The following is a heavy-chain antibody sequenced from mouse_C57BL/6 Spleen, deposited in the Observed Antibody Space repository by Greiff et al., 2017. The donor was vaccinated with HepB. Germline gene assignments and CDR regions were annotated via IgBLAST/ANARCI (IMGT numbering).Heavy chain of an antibody. J-gene: IGHJ4*01. CDR2: INPSRGNT. V-gene: IGHV1-4*01. CDR1: GYTFTSYT. CDR3: ARRSYGSSPYAMDD. D-gene: IGHD1-1*01. Sequence: VQLQQSGAELARPGASVKMSCKASGYTFTSYTMHWVKQRPGQGLEWIGYINPSRGNTKYNQKFQDKAKLTADKSSSTAYMQMSRLPSEDSAGYYCARRSYGSSPYAMDDGGQGTSVTVSS.